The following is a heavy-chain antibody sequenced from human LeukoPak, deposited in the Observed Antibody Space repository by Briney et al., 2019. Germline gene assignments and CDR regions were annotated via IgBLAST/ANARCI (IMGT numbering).Heavy chain of an antibody. V-gene: IGHV3-11*01. CDR1: GFTFSDDY. J-gene: IGHJ3*02. Sequence: PGRSLRLSCAASGFTFSDDYMSWIRHGPRQGLGWVSYISSSGSTISYADSLKGRFTISKDNVNNSLYLQMNSLRAEDTAVYYCAREYAVVTAFDIWGRGTMVTVSS. CDR3: AREYAVVTAFDI. D-gene: IGHD4-23*01. CDR2: ISSSGSTI.